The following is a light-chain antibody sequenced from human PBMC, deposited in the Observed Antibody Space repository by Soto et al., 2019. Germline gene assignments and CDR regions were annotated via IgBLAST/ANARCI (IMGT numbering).Light chain of an antibody. J-gene: IGKJ1*01. CDR3: QQRSNWPPT. CDR2: DAS. V-gene: IGKV3-11*01. CDR1: QSVSSY. Sequence: EIVLTQSPATLPLSPGERAPLSCRASQSVSSYLAWYQQKPGQAPRLLIYDASNRATGIPARFSGSGSGTDFTLTISSLEPEDFAVYYCQQRSNWPPTFGQGTKVDIK.